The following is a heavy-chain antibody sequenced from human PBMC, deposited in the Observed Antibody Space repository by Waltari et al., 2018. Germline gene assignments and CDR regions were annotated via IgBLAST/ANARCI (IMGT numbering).Heavy chain of an antibody. Sequence: VQLVQSGGGLVQPGGSLRLSCAASGFTFSSYDMHWVRQATGKGLEWVSAIGTAGDTYYPGSVKGRFTISRENAKNSLYLQMNSLRAGDTAVYYCARAGRNEGQQLGDLDYWGQGTLVTVSS. V-gene: IGHV3-13*01. CDR2: IGTAGDT. CDR3: ARAGRNEGQQLGDLDY. D-gene: IGHD6-13*01. CDR1: GFTFSSYD. J-gene: IGHJ4*02.